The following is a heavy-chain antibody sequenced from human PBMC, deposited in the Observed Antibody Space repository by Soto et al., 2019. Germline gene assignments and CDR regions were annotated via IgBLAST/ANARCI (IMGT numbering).Heavy chain of an antibody. J-gene: IGHJ4*02. Sequence: GASLKVSCKASGGTFSSYAIIWVRQAPGQGLEWMGGIIPIFGTANYAQKFQGRVTITADESTSTAYMELSSLRSEDTAVYYCARSGSHKLSGNFDYWGQGTLVTVSS. V-gene: IGHV1-69*13. CDR1: GGTFSSYA. CDR2: IIPIFGTA. CDR3: ARSGSHKLSGNFDY. D-gene: IGHD1-26*01.